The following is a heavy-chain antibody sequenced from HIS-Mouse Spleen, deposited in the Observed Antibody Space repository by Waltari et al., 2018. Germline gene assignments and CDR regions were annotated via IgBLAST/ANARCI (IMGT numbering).Heavy chain of an antibody. D-gene: IGHD6-19*01. V-gene: IGHV2-70*15. CDR1: GFSLSTSGMC. CDR2: IAWDDDK. Sequence: QVTLRESGPALVKPTQTLTLTCTFSGFSLSTSGMCVSWIRQPPGKALEWLARIAWDDDKDYSTALKTRLTISKDTSKNQVVLKMTNMDPVDTATYYCARIAEGYSSGWYAFDYWGQGTLVTVSS. J-gene: IGHJ4*02. CDR3: ARIAEGYSSGWYAFDY.